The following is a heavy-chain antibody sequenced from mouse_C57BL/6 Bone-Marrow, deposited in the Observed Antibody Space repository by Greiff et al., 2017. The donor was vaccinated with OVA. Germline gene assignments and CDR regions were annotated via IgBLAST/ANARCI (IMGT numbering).Heavy chain of an antibody. CDR1: GFTFSDFY. CDR2: SRNKANDYTT. V-gene: IGHV7-1*01. D-gene: IGHD2-4*01. Sequence: EVKLMESGGGLVQSGRSLRLSCATSGFTFSDFYMEWVRQAPGKGLEWIAASRNKANDYTTEYSASVKGRFIVSRDTSQSILYLQMNALRAEDTAIYYCARDAVIYYDYGWAMDYWGQGTSVTVSS. J-gene: IGHJ4*01. CDR3: ARDAVIYYDYGWAMDY.